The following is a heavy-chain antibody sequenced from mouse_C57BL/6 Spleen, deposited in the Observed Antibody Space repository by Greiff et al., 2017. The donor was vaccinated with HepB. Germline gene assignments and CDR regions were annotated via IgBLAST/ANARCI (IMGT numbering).Heavy chain of an antibody. J-gene: IGHJ2*01. D-gene: IGHD1-1*01. CDR1: GYTFTSYW. Sequence: VQLQQPGAELVKPGASVKLSCKASGYTFTSYWMQWVKQRPGQGLEWIGEIDPSDSYTNYNQKFKGKATLTVDTSSSTAYMQLSSLTSEDSAVYYCARGTTVRDFDYWGQGTTLTVSS. CDR3: ARGTTVRDFDY. V-gene: IGHV1-50*01. CDR2: IDPSDSYT.